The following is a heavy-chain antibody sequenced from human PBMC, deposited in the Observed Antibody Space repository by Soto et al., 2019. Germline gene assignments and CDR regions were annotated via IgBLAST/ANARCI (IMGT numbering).Heavy chain of an antibody. J-gene: IGHJ4*02. V-gene: IGHV3-23*01. CDR2: IGGSGVDT. D-gene: IGHD1-20*01. CDR1: GFTFSSYP. CDR3: AKGRYNWNNFDY. Sequence: EVQLLESGGGLVQPGGSLRLSCAASGFTFSSYPMSWVRQAPGKGLEWVSTVSGKGLGWVSTIGGSGVDTYDADSVKGRFTISRDNSKNTLYLQMNSLRAEDTAVYYCAKGRYNWNNFDYWGQGTLVTVSS.